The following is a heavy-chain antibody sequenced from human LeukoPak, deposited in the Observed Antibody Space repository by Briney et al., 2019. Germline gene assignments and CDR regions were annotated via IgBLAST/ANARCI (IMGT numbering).Heavy chain of an antibody. V-gene: IGHV3-33*08. D-gene: IGHD3-10*01. J-gene: IGHJ4*02. Sequence: GGSLRLSCVASGFTFSNYGMHWVRQAPGKGLEWVGVIWYDGNNKYYADSVKGRFTISRDNSKNTLYLQLNSLRAEDTAVYYCATTSSGFGSNSDYWGQGTLVTVSS. CDR2: IWYDGNNK. CDR1: GFTFSNYG. CDR3: ATTSSGFGSNSDY.